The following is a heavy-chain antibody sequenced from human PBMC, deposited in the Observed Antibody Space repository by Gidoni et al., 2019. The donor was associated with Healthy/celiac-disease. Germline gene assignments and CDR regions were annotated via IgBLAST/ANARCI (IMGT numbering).Heavy chain of an antibody. CDR3: ARGGGNDYGDYEFYY. CDR1: GYNFTGYY. V-gene: IGHV1-2*02. J-gene: IGHJ4*02. D-gene: IGHD4-17*01. Sequence: QVQLVQSGAEVKKPGASVTVSCKDSGYNFTGYYMHGVRQAPGQGLEWMGWINPNSGGTNYAQKFQGRVTMTRDTSISTAYMELSRLRSDDTAVYYCARGGGNDYGDYEFYYWGQGTLVTVSS. CDR2: INPNSGGT.